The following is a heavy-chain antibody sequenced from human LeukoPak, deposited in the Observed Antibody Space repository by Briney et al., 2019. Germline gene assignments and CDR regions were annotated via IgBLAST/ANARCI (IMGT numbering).Heavy chain of an antibody. J-gene: IGHJ5*02. D-gene: IGHD3-9*01. CDR1: GYTFTSNG. Sequence: ASVKVSCKSSGYTFTSNGITWVRQAPGQGLEWMGWISAFNGNTNYAQKHQGRVTMTTDISTSTAYMELRSLRSDDTAVYYCARVAGGRYYDILTAYYGWFDPWGQGTLVTVSS. CDR3: ARVAGGRYYDILTAYYGWFDP. V-gene: IGHV1-18*01. CDR2: ISAFNGNT.